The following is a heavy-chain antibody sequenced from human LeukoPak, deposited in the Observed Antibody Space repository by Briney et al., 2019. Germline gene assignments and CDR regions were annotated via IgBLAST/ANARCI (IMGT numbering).Heavy chain of an antibody. D-gene: IGHD5-24*01. J-gene: IGHJ4*02. CDR1: GGSISRYY. V-gene: IGHV4-4*07. CDR2: IYSDGTI. CDR3: AREERDGYNTPFDY. Sequence: SETLSLTCTVSGGSISRYYWSWIRQPAGKGLEWIGRIYSDGTITYNPSLQSRLTISVDTSKNQFSLKLSSVTAADTAVYYCAREERDGYNTPFDYWGQGTLVTVSS.